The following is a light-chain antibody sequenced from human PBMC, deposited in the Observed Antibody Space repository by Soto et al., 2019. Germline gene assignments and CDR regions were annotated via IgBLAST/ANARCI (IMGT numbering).Light chain of an antibody. J-gene: IGKJ5*01. CDR1: QSVSSTY. V-gene: IGKV3-20*01. Sequence: EIVLTQSPGTLSLSPGDGATLSCRASQSVSSTYLAWYQHKPGQAPRLLINGASNRATGVPGRFSGSGSGTDFTLSISRLEPEDFAVYYCQQYGGSMTFGQGTRLEIE. CDR2: GAS. CDR3: QQYGGSMT.